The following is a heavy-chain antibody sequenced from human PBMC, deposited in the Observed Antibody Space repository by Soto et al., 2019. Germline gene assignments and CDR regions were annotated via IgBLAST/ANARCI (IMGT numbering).Heavy chain of an antibody. CDR1: GGSISSGGYS. Sequence: SETLSLTCAVSGGSISSGGYSWSWIRQPPGKGLEWIGYIYHSGSTYYNPSLKSRVTISVDRSENQFSLKLSSVTAADTAVYYCARGLYYYDSSGEFDYWGQGTLVTVSS. CDR3: ARGLYYYDSSGEFDY. D-gene: IGHD3-22*01. CDR2: IYHSGST. J-gene: IGHJ4*02. V-gene: IGHV4-30-2*01.